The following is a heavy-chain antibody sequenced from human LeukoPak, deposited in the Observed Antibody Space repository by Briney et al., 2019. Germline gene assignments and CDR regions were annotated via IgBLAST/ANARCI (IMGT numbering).Heavy chain of an antibody. Sequence: SETLSLTCTVSGYSISSGYYWGWIRQPPGKGLEWIGSIYHSGNTYFNPSLKSRVTISGDTSKSQFSLSLRSVTAADTAVYYCARVRRYLGHGMGYYMDVWDKGTSVTISS. J-gene: IGHJ6*03. CDR3: ARVRRYLGHGMGYYMDV. V-gene: IGHV4-38-2*02. CDR2: IYHSGNT. CDR1: GYSISSGYY. D-gene: IGHD1-1*01.